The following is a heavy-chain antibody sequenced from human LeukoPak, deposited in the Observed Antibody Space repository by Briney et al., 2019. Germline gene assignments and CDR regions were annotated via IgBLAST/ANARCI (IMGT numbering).Heavy chain of an antibody. J-gene: IGHJ4*02. CDR2: ISYGGSNK. D-gene: IGHD3-10*01. CDR3: AKGSGSRQYYFDY. CDR1: GFTFSNYG. Sequence: GGSLRLSCAASGFTFSNYGMHWVRQAPGKGLEWVAVISYGGSNKYYADSVKGRFTISRDNSKNTLYLQMNSLRAEDTAVYYCAKGSGSRQYYFDYWGQGTLVTVSS. V-gene: IGHV3-30*18.